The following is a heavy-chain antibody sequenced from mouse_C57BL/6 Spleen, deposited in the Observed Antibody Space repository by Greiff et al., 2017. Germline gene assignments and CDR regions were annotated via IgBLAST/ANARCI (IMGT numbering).Heavy chain of an antibody. Sequence: VQLQQSGPELVKPGASVKISCKASGYAFSSSWMNWVKQRPGKGLEWIGRIYPGDGDTNYNGKFKGKATLTADKSSSTAYMQLSSLTSEDSAVYFCARCDYGFYAMDYWGQGTSVTVSS. CDR1: GYAFSSSW. CDR3: ARCDYGFYAMDY. V-gene: IGHV1-82*01. CDR2: IYPGDGDT. J-gene: IGHJ4*01. D-gene: IGHD2-4*01.